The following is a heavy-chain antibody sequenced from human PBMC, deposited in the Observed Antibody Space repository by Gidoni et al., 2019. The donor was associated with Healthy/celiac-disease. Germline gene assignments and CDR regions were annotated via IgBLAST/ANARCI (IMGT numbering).Heavy chain of an antibody. CDR3: TRDFYGAYGYYFDY. CDR1: GFTVGDYA. J-gene: IGHJ4*02. V-gene: IGHV3-49*03. Sequence: EVQLVESGGGLVQPGRSLRLSCTASGFTVGDYAMSWFRQAQGKGLEWVGFIRSKAYGGTTAYAASVKGRFTISSDDSNSIAYLQMNSLKTADTAVYYCTRDFYGAYGYYFDYWGQGTLVTVSS. CDR2: IRSKAYGGTT. D-gene: IGHD4-17*01.